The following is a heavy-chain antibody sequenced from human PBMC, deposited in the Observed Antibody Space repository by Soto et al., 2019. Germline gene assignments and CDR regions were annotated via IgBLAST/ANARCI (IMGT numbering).Heavy chain of an antibody. CDR1: GFTFSSYV. Sequence: EVQLLESGGGLVQPGGSLRLSCAASGFTFSSYVMNWVRQAPGKGLEWVSAISGSGGSTYYADSVKGRFTISRDNSKNTLSLQMISLRAEDTAIYYCANQEVVMSADPNDAFDIWGQGTMVTVSS. CDR2: ISGSGGST. D-gene: IGHD2-15*01. V-gene: IGHV3-23*01. J-gene: IGHJ3*02. CDR3: ANQEVVMSADPNDAFDI.